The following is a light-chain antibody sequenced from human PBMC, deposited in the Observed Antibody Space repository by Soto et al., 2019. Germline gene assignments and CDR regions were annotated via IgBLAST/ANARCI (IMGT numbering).Light chain of an antibody. V-gene: IGLV7-46*01. CDR1: TGAVTSGHY. CDR3: LLSYGGARRV. CDR2: DTS. J-gene: IGLJ2*01. Sequence: QAVVTQEPSLTVSPGGTVTLTCASSTGAVTSGHYPYWFQQKPGQAPRTLIYDTSNKHSWTPARFSGSLLGGKPVLTLSGAQPEDEADYLCLLSYGGARRVFGGGTKLTVL.